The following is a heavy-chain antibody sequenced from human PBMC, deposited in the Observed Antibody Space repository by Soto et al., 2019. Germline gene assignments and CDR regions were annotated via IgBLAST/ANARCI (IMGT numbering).Heavy chain of an antibody. CDR1: GGTFN. CDR3: ARGSGAEAFDI. Sequence: ASVKVSCKVSGGTFNIRWVRQAPGQGLEWMGGIIPVIDTANYARKFQGRVVISADRATNIVYMEMMSLTLEDTAVYYCARGSGAEAFDIWGQGTMVTVS. J-gene: IGHJ3*02. D-gene: IGHD7-27*01. CDR2: IIPVIDTA. V-gene: IGHV1-69*06.